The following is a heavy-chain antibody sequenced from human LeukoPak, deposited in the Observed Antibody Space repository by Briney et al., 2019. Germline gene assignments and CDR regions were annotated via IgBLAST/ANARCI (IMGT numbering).Heavy chain of an antibody. Sequence: GESLKISCEASGHSFTNHWIGWVRQMPGKGLEWMGIINLGDSDTKYSPSFQGQVTISLDKSISTAYLQWRSLKASDTAMYYCARRRYSGSPNWFDPWGQGTLDTVSS. V-gene: IGHV5-51*01. CDR2: INLGDSDT. CDR3: ARRRYSGSPNWFDP. D-gene: IGHD1-26*01. J-gene: IGHJ5*02. CDR1: GHSFTNHW.